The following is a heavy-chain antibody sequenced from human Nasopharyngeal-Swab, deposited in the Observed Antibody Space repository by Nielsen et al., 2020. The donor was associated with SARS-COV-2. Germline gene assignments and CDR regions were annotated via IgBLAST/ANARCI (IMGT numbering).Heavy chain of an antibody. CDR2: IYYSGST. V-gene: IGHV4-31*02. CDR3: ARGFVGAYYDSNLDV. J-gene: IGHJ6*04. Sequence: WIRQPPGKGPEWIGYIYYSGSTYYNPSHKRRVTISVDTSKNQFSLKLSSVTAADTAVYYCARGFVGAYYDSNLDVWGKGTTVTVSS. D-gene: IGHD3-22*01.